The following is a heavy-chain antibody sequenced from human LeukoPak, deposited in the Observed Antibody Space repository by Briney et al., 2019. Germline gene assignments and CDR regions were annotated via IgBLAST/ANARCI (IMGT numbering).Heavy chain of an antibody. CDR3: AKGYYDYVWGSYYFDY. J-gene: IGHJ4*02. Sequence: GGSLRLSCAASGFTFSSYAMSWVRQAPGKGLEWVSAISGSGDSTYYADSVKGRFTISRDNSRDTLYLQMNSLRAEDTAVYYCAKGYYDYVWGSYYFDYWGQGTLVTVPS. CDR2: ISGSGDST. D-gene: IGHD3-16*01. V-gene: IGHV3-23*01. CDR1: GFTFSSYA.